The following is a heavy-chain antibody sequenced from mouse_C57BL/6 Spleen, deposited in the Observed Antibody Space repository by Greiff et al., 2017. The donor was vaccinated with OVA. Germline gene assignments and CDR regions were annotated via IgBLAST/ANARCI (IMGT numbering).Heavy chain of an antibody. D-gene: IGHD1-1*01. J-gene: IGHJ1*03. CDR3: AVGAITTVVGFYWYFDV. Sequence: VQLQQSGAELVKPGASVKMSCKASGYTFTSYWITWVKQRPGQGLEWIGDIYPGSGSTNYNEKFKSKATLTVDTSSSTAYMQLSSLTSEDSAVYYCAVGAITTVVGFYWYFDVWGTGTTVTVSS. CDR2: IYPGSGST. V-gene: IGHV1-55*01. CDR1: GYTFTSYW.